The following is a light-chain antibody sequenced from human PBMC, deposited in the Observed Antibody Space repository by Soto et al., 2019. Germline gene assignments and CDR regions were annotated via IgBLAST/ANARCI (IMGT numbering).Light chain of an antibody. J-gene: IGLJ2*01. V-gene: IGLV1-44*01. CDR3: ATWDDGLGAPL. Sequence: QAVVTQPPSASGTPGQSVTVSCSGGSSNIGKNPVNWYQQLPGAAPKLLIYRDDQRPSGVPDRFSASKSDASASLAISGLQSEDEADYFCATWDDGLGAPLFGGGTKVTVL. CDR2: RDD. CDR1: SSNIGKNP.